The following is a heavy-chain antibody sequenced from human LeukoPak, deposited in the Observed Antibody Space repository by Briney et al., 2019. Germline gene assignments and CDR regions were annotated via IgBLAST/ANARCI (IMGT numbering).Heavy chain of an antibody. D-gene: IGHD1-26*01. CDR1: GGTFSSYA. V-gene: IGHV1-69*13. Sequence: SVKVSCKASGGTFSSYAISWVRQAPGQGLEWMGGIIPIFGTANYAQKFQGRVTITADESTSTAYMELSSLRPEDTAVYYCASGGIYSGSYYHCYYYGMDVWGQGTTVTVSS. CDR2: IIPIFGTA. CDR3: ASGGIYSGSYYHCYYYGMDV. J-gene: IGHJ6*02.